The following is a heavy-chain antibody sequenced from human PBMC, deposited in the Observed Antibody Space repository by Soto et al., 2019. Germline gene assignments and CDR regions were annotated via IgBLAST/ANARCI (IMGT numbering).Heavy chain of an antibody. D-gene: IGHD2-15*01. V-gene: IGHV1-18*01. Sequence: QVQLVQSGAEVKKPGASVKVSCKASGYTFTTHGISWVRQVPGQGLEWMGWVRGDNGHTNYAQSIPGRVTMTTDTSTNTAYMVLRSLRSDDTAVYYWARDLGYCRSGTCYREWFEPWGQGSLVTVSS. CDR2: VRGDNGHT. CDR1: GYTFTTHG. J-gene: IGHJ5*02. CDR3: ARDLGYCRSGTCYREWFEP.